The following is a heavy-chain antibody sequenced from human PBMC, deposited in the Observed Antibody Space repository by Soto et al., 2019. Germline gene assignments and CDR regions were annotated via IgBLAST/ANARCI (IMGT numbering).Heavy chain of an antibody. CDR3: AHRWIVGTSNWFDP. CDR2: IYWDDVQ. V-gene: IGHV2-5*02. Sequence: QITLKESGPTLVKPTQTLTLTCTFSGFSLSTSGVGVGWIRQPPGKALEWLALIYWDDVQRYSPSLKSRLSITKDSSKNQVVLTMTNMDPVDTATYYCAHRWIVGTSNWFDPWGQGTLVTVSS. D-gene: IGHD2-21*01. CDR1: GFSLSTSGVG. J-gene: IGHJ5*02.